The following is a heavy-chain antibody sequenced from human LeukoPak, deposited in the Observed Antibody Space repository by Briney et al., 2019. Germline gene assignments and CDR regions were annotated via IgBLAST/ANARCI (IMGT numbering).Heavy chain of an antibody. D-gene: IGHD6-19*01. V-gene: IGHV3-30*04. J-gene: IGHJ3*02. CDR1: GFTFSSYA. CDR3: ARGAVAGLSMMVYSSFAYDAFDI. Sequence: GGSLRLSCAASGFTFSSYAMHWVRQAPGKGLEWVAVISYDGSNKYYADSVKGRFTISRDNSKNTLYLQMNSLRAEDTAVYYCARGAVAGLSMMVYSSFAYDAFDIWGQGTMVTVSS. CDR2: ISYDGSNK.